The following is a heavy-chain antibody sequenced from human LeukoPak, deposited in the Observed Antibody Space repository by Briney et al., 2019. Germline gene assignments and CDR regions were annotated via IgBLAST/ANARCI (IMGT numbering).Heavy chain of an antibody. CDR3: ARAPSFGDYGGDY. J-gene: IGHJ4*02. CDR2: ISAYSGDT. Sequence: ASVTVSCKASGYNFTNYGISWVRQAPGQALEWMGWISAYSGDTNYAQRFQGRLSMTTDPSPTSAYLELRSLTTDDTAVYYCARAPSFGDYGGDYWGQGTLVTVSS. V-gene: IGHV1-18*01. CDR1: GYNFTNYG. D-gene: IGHD4-17*01.